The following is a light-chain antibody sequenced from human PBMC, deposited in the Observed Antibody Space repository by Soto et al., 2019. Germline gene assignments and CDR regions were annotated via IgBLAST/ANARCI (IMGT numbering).Light chain of an antibody. Sequence: QSALAQPASVSGSPGQSITISCTGTDGDVGNYNFVFWYQQHPAKAPKLIIYEASERPSGVSNRFSGSTSGRTASLTISGIQAEDEAEYYCCSYGKVFGNGTKLTVL. J-gene: IGLJ1*01. CDR3: CSYGKV. CDR2: EAS. V-gene: IGLV2-23*01. CDR1: DGDVGNYNF.